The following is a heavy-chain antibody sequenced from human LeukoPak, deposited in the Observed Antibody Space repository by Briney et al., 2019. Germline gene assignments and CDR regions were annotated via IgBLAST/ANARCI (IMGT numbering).Heavy chain of an antibody. J-gene: IGHJ4*02. CDR3: AKDENLGVVANDY. D-gene: IGHD3-3*01. CDR2: ISDDGDS. CDR1: GFTFSSYA. Sequence: GGSLRLSCAASGFTFSSYAMTWVRQAPGKGLEWVSAISDDGDSKYADSVKGRFTISRDNSKNTLYLQMNSLRAEDTAVYYCAKDENLGVVANDYWGQGTLVTVSS. V-gene: IGHV3-23*01.